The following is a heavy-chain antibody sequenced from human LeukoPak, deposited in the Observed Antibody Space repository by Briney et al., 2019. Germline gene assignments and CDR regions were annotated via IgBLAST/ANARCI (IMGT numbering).Heavy chain of an antibody. Sequence: SETLSLTCTVSGGSISSSSYYWGWIRQPPGKGLEWIGSIYYSGSTYYNPSLKSRATISVDTSKNQFSLKLSSVTAADTAVYYCAKDINYYDSSIAGLDYWGQGTLVTVSS. V-gene: IGHV4-39*07. CDR1: GGSISSSSYY. CDR2: IYYSGST. J-gene: IGHJ4*02. CDR3: AKDINYYDSSIAGLDY. D-gene: IGHD3-22*01.